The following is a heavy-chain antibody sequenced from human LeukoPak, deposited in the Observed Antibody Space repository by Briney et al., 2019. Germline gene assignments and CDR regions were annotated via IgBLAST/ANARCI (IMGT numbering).Heavy chain of an antibody. D-gene: IGHD4-23*01. CDR2: IIPLFGTA. J-gene: IGHJ4*02. V-gene: IGHV1-69*01. CDR3: ARGWLAETTVVTPYNY. CDR1: GGTFSRYA. Sequence: SVKVSCKASGGTFSRYAINWVRQAPGQGLEWMGGIIPLFGTANHAQKFQGRVTITAVESMSTAYMELSSLRSEDTAVYYCARGWLAETTVVTPYNYWGQGTLVTVSS.